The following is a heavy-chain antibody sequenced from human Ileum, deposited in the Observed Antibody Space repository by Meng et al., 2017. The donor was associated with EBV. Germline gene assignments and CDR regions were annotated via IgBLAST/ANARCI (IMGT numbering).Heavy chain of an antibody. V-gene: IGHV4-4*02. D-gene: IGHD3-10*01. CDR1: CDSVSGRDW. Sequence: QVALQESGPGLVKPSGTLPLTWVFSCDSVSGRDWWSWVRQPPGKGLEWIGEVYHDGATNYHPSLKSRVTISLDKSKNEVNLHLNSLTAADTAVYFCARSSPIVRGLDYWGQGTLVTVSS. CDR3: ARSSPIVRGLDY. J-gene: IGHJ4*02. CDR2: VYHDGAT.